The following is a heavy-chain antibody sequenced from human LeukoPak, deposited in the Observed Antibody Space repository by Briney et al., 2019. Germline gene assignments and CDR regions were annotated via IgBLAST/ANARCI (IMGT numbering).Heavy chain of an antibody. V-gene: IGHV1-2*02. Sequence: AASVKVSCKASGYTFTGYYMHWVRQAPGQGLEWMGWIDPNSGGTNYAQKFQGRVTMTRDTSISTAYRELSRLRSDDTAVYYCARDSLYYGSGSYYRAFSDWGQGTLITVSS. D-gene: IGHD3-10*01. J-gene: IGHJ4*02. CDR2: IDPNSGGT. CDR1: GYTFTGYY. CDR3: ARDSLYYGSGSYYRAFSD.